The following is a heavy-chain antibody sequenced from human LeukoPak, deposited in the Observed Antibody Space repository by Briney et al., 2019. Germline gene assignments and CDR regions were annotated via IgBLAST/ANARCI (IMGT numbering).Heavy chain of an antibody. J-gene: IGHJ4*02. Sequence: GGSLRLSCAASGFTFSSYAMHWVRQAPGKGLEWVAVISYDGSNKYYADSVKGRFTISRDNSKNTLYLQMNSLRAEDTAVYYCAKDSSLDYWGQGTLVTVSS. CDR1: GFTFSSYA. CDR3: AKDSSLDY. V-gene: IGHV3-30*04. D-gene: IGHD2-15*01. CDR2: ISYDGSNK.